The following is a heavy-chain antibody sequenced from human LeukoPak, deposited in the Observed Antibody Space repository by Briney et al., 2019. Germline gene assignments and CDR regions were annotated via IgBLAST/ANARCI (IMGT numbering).Heavy chain of an antibody. CDR1: GLTFSSYS. D-gene: IGHD1-26*01. Sequence: GGSLRLSCAASGLTFSSYSMNWVRQAPGKGLEWVSYISSSSSPINYADSVKGRFTISRDNAKNSLYLQMNSLRAEDTAVYYCARDPTSSWETAFDIWGQGTMVTVSS. CDR2: ISSSSSPI. J-gene: IGHJ3*02. CDR3: ARDPTSSWETAFDI. V-gene: IGHV3-48*01.